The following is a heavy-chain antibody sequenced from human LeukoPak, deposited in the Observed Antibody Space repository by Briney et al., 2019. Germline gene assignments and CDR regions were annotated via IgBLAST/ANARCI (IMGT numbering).Heavy chain of an antibody. V-gene: IGHV4-59*01. CDR3: ARDRWPGYDH. CDR1: GGSISSYY. D-gene: IGHD2-15*01. J-gene: IGHJ4*02. CDR2: IYYSGST. Sequence: PSETLSLTCTVSGGSISSYYWSWIRQPPGKGLEWIGYIYYSGSTNYNPSLKSRVTISVDTSKNQFSLKLSSVTAADTAVYYCARDRWPGYDHWGQGTLVTVSS.